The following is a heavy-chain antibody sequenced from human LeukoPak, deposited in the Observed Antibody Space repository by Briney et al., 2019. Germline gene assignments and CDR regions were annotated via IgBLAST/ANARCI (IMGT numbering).Heavy chain of an antibody. D-gene: IGHD1-1*01. CDR3: ARRTYSAAYWKHFDY. CDR2: IYYHENT. J-gene: IGHJ4*02. V-gene: IGHV4-34*01. CDR1: GGSFSGYY. Sequence: SETLSLTCAVYGGSFSGYYWSWIRQAPGKGLEWIGSIYYHENTYYNSSLKSRVTISVDTSKNQFSLKLNSVTAADTAVYFCARRTYSAAYWKHFDYWGQGTLVTVSS.